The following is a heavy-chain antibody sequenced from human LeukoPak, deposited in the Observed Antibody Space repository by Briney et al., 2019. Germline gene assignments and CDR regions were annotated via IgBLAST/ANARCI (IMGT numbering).Heavy chain of an antibody. Sequence: GESLRISCKGSGYSFTSYWIGWVRQMPGKGLEWMGIIYPGDSDTRYSPSFQGQVTISADKSISTAYLQWSSLKASDTAMYYCARHGGSGAAADSYYFDYWGQGTLVTVSS. CDR1: GYSFTSYW. D-gene: IGHD6-13*01. CDR2: IYPGDSDT. V-gene: IGHV5-51*01. J-gene: IGHJ4*02. CDR3: ARHGGSGAAADSYYFDY.